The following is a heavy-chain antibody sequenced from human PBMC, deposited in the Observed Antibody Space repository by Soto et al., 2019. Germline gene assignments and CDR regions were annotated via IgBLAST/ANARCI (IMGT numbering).Heavy chain of an antibody. Sequence: SGPTLVNPTETLTLTCSVSGFSLTNGRMGVSRIRQPPGKALEWLAHFFSDAERSYSTSMQSRLNMYKDSSGSQVVLTMTNMAPADTATYFCARMDGDYNYYGLDVWGHGIAVTVSS. CDR1: GFSLTNGRMG. CDR3: ARMDGDYNYYGLDV. J-gene: IGHJ6*02. D-gene: IGHD4-17*01. V-gene: IGHV2-26*01. CDR2: FFSDAER.